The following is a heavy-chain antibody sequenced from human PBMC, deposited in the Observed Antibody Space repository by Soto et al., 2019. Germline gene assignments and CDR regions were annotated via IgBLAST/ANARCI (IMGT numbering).Heavy chain of an antibody. Sequence: QVQLVQSGAEVKKPGASVKVSCKASEYTFTNYDINWVRQATGQGLEWMGWMNPNSGNTGYAQKFQGRVTMTRNTSIITAYMELSSLRSEDTAVYYCARGRRGSGWSWFDPWGQGTLVTVSS. CDR1: EYTFTNYD. J-gene: IGHJ5*02. CDR3: ARGRRGSGWSWFDP. D-gene: IGHD6-19*01. CDR2: MNPNSGNT. V-gene: IGHV1-8*01.